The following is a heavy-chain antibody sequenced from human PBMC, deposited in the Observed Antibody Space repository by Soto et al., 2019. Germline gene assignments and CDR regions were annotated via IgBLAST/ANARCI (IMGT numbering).Heavy chain of an antibody. J-gene: IGHJ3*02. CDR3: ARWELRLDI. V-gene: IGHV5-51*01. Sequence: ESLQIPCQVSGYSFTSYWIGWVRQMPGKGLEWMGIIYPGDSDTRYSPSFQGQVTISADKYISTAYLQWSSLKASDTAMYYCARWELRLDIWGQGTTVTV. D-gene: IGHD1-7*01. CDR1: GYSFTSYW. CDR2: IYPGDSDT.